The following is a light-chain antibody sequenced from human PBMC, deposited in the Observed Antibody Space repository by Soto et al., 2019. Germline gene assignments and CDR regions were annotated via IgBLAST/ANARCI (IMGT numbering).Light chain of an antibody. CDR2: SAS. CDR1: RSINIF. J-gene: IGKJ5*01. V-gene: IGKV1-39*01. Sequence: DIQMTQSPFSLSASVGERVTITCRASRSINIFLNWYQQKPGGAPKLLIYSASTLQTGVPSRFTGSGSGTDFTLSISSLQPEDTATYYCQQGYGTPFTCGQGTRREIK. CDR3: QQGYGTPFT.